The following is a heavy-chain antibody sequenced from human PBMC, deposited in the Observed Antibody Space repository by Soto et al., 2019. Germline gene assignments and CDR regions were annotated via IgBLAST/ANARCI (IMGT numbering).Heavy chain of an antibody. CDR2: ISSSSSTI. J-gene: IGHJ3*02. Sequence: GGSLRLSCAASGFTFSSYSMNWVRQAPGKGLEWVSYISSSSSTIYYADSVKGRFTISRDNAKNSLYLQMNSLRAEDTAVYYCARYSSGWYGDAFDIWGQGTMVTVSS. D-gene: IGHD6-19*01. CDR3: ARYSSGWYGDAFDI. V-gene: IGHV3-48*01. CDR1: GFTFSSYS.